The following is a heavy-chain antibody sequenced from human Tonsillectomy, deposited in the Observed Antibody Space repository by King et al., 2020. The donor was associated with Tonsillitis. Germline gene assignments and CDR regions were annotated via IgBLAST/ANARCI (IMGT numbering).Heavy chain of an antibody. V-gene: IGHV3-48*03. CDR2: ISSSGSTI. CDR1: GFTFSSYE. Sequence: VQLVESGGGLVQPGGSLRLSCATSGFTFSSYEMNWVRQAPGKGREWVSYISSSGSTIYYADSVKGRFTISRDNAKNSLYLQMNSLRAEDTAVYYCSRDLRLEPNYWGQGTLVTVSS. CDR3: SRDLRLEPNY. J-gene: IGHJ4*02. D-gene: IGHD1-1*01.